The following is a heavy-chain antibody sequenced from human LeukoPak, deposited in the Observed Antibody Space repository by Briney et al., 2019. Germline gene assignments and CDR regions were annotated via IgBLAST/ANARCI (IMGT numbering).Heavy chain of an antibody. D-gene: IGHD3-22*01. V-gene: IGHV1-46*01. J-gene: IGHJ4*02. CDR3: ARGDMIVVLMDY. CDR2: INPRGGST. CDR1: GYTFTSYY. Sequence: GASVKVSCKGSGYTFTSYYIHWVRQAPGQGLEWMGIINPRGGSTNYAQKFQGRVTMTRDTSTSTVYMEPSSLRSDDTAVYYCARGDMIVVLMDYWGQGTLVTVSS.